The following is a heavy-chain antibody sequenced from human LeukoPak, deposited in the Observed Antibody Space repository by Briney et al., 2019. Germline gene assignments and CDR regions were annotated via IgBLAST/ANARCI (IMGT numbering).Heavy chain of an antibody. CDR2: INPNSGGT. CDR3: VRDYDSSGYPLYYYMDV. D-gene: IGHD3-22*01. J-gene: IGHJ6*03. V-gene: IGHV1-2*02. CDR1: GYTFTGYY. Sequence: ASVKVSCKASGYTFTGYYMHWVRQAPGQGLEWMGWINPNSGGTNYAQKFQGRVTMTRDTSISTAYMELSRLRSDDTAVYYCVRDYDSSGYPLYYYMDVWGKGTTVTVSS.